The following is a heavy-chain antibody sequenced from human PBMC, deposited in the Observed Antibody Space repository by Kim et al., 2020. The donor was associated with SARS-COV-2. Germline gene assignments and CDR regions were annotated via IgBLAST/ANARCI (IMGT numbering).Heavy chain of an antibody. J-gene: IGHJ1*01. D-gene: IGHD3-22*01. CDR3: ATVVFYYDAGYFKN. V-gene: IGHV3-30*07. Sequence: DSIKARLTITRDHSKKTLYLQMNRLRAEDTAVYYCATVVFYYDAGYFKNWGQGTLVIVSS.